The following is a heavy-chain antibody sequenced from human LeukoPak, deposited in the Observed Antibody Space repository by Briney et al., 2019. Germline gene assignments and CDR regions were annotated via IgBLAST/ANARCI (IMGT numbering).Heavy chain of an antibody. CDR1: GFTFSSYS. Sequence: GGSLRLSCAASGFTFSSYSMNWVRQAPGKGLEWVSSISSSSSYIYYADSVKGRFTISRDNAKNSLYLQMNSLRAEDTAVYYCARERWELLAGIPTTFNWFDPWGQGTLVTVSS. V-gene: IGHV3-21*01. D-gene: IGHD1-26*01. CDR2: ISSSSSYI. CDR3: ARERWELLAGIPTTFNWFDP. J-gene: IGHJ5*02.